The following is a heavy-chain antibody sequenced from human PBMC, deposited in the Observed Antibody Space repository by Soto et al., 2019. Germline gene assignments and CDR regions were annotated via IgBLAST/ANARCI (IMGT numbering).Heavy chain of an antibody. D-gene: IGHD6-19*01. CDR2: IYYSGST. Sequence: QVQLQESGPGLVKPSESLSLTCAVSGGSISSYYWSWIRQPPGKGLEWIGYIYYSGSTNYNPSLKSPVPISVDTSKNQFSLKLTSVTAADTAVYYCARSRYTSGWWTPPFDYWGQGTLVTVSS. CDR1: GGSISSYY. J-gene: IGHJ4*02. CDR3: ARSRYTSGWWTPPFDY. V-gene: IGHV4-59*01.